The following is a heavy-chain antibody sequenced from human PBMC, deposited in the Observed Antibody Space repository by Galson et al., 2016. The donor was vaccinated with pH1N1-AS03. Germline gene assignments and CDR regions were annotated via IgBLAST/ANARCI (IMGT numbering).Heavy chain of an antibody. V-gene: IGHV3-30*18. J-gene: IGHJ4*02. Sequence: SLRLSCAASGFTFSDYGMHWVRQAPGKGLEWVALISHDGKEKYYAESVKGRFAISRDNSKNTLDLQMNSLSADDTAVYYCAKDSPSRWALVRWGQGTLVIVSS. D-gene: IGHD2-8*02. CDR2: ISHDGKEK. CDR3: AKDSPSRWALVR. CDR1: GFTFSDYG.